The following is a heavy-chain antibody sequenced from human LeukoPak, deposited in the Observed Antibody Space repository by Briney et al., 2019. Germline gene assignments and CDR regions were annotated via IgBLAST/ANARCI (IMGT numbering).Heavy chain of an antibody. V-gene: IGHV3-74*01. Sequence: GGSLRLSCAASGFTFSSYWMHWVRHAPGKGLVWVSRINSDGSSTSYADSVKGRFTISRDNAKNTLYLQMNSLRAEDTAVYYCARNSDLWFGESLPHNWFDPWGQGTLVTVSS. D-gene: IGHD3-10*01. CDR2: INSDGSST. CDR1: GFTFSSYW. J-gene: IGHJ5*02. CDR3: ARNSDLWFGESLPHNWFDP.